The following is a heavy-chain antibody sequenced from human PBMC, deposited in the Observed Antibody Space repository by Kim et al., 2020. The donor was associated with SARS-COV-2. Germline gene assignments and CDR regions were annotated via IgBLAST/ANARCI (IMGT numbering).Heavy chain of an antibody. V-gene: IGHV4-59*01. J-gene: IGHJ4*02. CDR3: AREGEDSSGYYYGY. Sequence: NPPLKSRIPISVDTSKHQFSLKLSSVTAADTAVYYCAREGEDSSGYYYGYWGQGTLVTVSS. D-gene: IGHD3-22*01.